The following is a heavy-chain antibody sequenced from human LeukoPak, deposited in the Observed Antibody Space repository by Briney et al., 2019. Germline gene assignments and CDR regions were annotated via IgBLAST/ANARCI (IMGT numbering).Heavy chain of an antibody. Sequence: GESLKISCKGSGYSFTSYWIGWVRQMPGKGLEWMGIIYLGDSDTRYSPSFQGQVTISADKSISTAYLQWSSLKASDTAMYYCARHIAVAGTVVYYFDYWGQGTLVTVSS. J-gene: IGHJ4*02. D-gene: IGHD6-19*01. CDR1: GYSFTSYW. CDR3: ARHIAVAGTVVYYFDY. CDR2: IYLGDSDT. V-gene: IGHV5-51*01.